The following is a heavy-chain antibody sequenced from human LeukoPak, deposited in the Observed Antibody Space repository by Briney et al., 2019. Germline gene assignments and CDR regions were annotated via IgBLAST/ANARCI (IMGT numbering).Heavy chain of an antibody. Sequence: PGGSLRLSCAASGFTFSNYAMHWVRQAPGKGLEWVAVISYDGSNKFYADSVKGRFTISRDNSKNTLRLQMNSLRAEDTAVYYCARSLATSYYYMDVWGKGTTVTVSS. CDR2: ISYDGSNK. CDR3: ARSLATSYYYMDV. D-gene: IGHD5-12*01. CDR1: GFTFSNYA. J-gene: IGHJ6*03. V-gene: IGHV3-30*04.